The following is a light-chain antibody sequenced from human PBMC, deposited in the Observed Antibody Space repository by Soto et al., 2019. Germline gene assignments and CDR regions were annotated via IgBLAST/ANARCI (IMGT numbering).Light chain of an antibody. J-gene: IGKJ4*02. Sequence: EIVLTQSPATLSLSPGERATLSCRASQSVSSSYLAWYQQRPGQAPRLLIYDASSRANGIPDRFSGSGSATDFTLSISRLQPEDFAVYYCQQYGRSPRTFGEGTKVDIK. CDR2: DAS. CDR3: QQYGRSPRT. V-gene: IGKV3-20*01. CDR1: QSVSSSY.